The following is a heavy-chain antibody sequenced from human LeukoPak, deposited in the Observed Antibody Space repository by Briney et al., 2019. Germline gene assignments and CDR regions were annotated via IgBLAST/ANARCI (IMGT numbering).Heavy chain of an antibody. CDR1: GGSVSSGSYY. CDR2: IYYSGST. Sequence: SETLSLTCTVSGGSVSSGSYYWSWIRQPPGKGLEWIGYIYYSGSTNYNPSLKSRVTISVDTSKNQFSLKLSSVTAAGTAVYYCARGASSWYGGYFDYWGQGTLVTVSS. CDR3: ARGASSWYGGYFDY. V-gene: IGHV4-61*01. J-gene: IGHJ4*02. D-gene: IGHD6-13*01.